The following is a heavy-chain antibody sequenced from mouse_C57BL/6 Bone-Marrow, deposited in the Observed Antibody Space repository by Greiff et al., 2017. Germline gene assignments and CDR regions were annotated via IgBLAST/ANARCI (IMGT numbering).Heavy chain of an antibody. D-gene: IGHD1-3*01. CDR3: SIYELDYYAIDF. CDR1: GYAFSSYW. V-gene: IGHV1-80*01. J-gene: IGHJ4*01. CDR2: IYPGDGDT. Sequence: QVHVKQSGAELVKPGASVKISCKASGYAFSSYWMNWVKQRPGKGLEWIGQIYPGDGDTNYNGKFKGKATMTSDNSSRTAYMQLSSLTSEDSAVYFCSIYELDYYAIDFCGQGTSVTVSS.